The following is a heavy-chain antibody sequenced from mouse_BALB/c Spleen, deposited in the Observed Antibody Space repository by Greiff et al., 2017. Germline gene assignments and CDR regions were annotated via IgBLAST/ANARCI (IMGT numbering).Heavy chain of an antibody. CDR3: ARFDGNYGTYYAMDY. V-gene: IGHV3-8*02. D-gene: IGHD2-1*01. CDR1: GDSITSGY. CDR2: ISYSGST. Sequence: DVKLQESGPSLVKPSQTLSLTCSVTGDSITSGYWNWIRKFPGNKLEYMGYISYSGSTYYNPSLKSRISITRDTSKNQYYLQLNSVTTEDTATYYCARFDGNYGTYYAMDYWGQGTSVTVSS. J-gene: IGHJ4*01.